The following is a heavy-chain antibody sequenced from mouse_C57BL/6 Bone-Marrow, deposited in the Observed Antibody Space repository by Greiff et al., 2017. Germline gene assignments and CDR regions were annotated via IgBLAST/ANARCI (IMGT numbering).Heavy chain of an antibody. CDR1: GYTFTSYW. CDR2: IYPGSGST. D-gene: IGHD2-5*01. V-gene: IGHV1-55*01. J-gene: IGHJ1*03. CDR3: ARPYYSNSWYFDV. Sequence: QVQLQQPGAELVKPGASVKMSCKASGYTFTSYWITWVKQRPGQGLEWIGDIYPGSGSTNYNEKFKSKATLTVDTSSSTAYVQLSSLTSEDSTVYYCARPYYSNSWYFDVWGTGTTVTVSS.